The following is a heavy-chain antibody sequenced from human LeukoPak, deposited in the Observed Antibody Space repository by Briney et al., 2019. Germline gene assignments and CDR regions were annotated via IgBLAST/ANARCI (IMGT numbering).Heavy chain of an antibody. CDR1: GYTFTSYG. CDR3: ATGLAYSSGWVRFDY. Sequence: ASVKVSCKASGYTFTSYGITWVRQAPGQGLEWMGWISAYNGNTNYAQKLQGRVTMTTDTSTSTAYMNLRSLRSDDTAVYYCATGLAYSSGWVRFDYWGQGTLVTVSS. D-gene: IGHD6-19*01. J-gene: IGHJ4*02. CDR2: ISAYNGNT. V-gene: IGHV1-18*01.